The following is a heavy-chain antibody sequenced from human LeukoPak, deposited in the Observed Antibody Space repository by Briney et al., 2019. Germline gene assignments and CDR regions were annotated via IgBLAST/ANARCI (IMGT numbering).Heavy chain of an antibody. J-gene: IGHJ3*02. CDR1: GFTFSSYW. Sequence: GGSLRLSCAASGFTFSSYWTSWVRQAPGKGLEWVANIKKDGSEKYYVDSVKGRFTISRDNAKTSLYLQMNSLRAEDTAVYYCATRWVSKDAFDIWGQGTMVTVSS. CDR3: ATRWVSKDAFDI. D-gene: IGHD4-23*01. V-gene: IGHV3-7*01. CDR2: IKKDGSEK.